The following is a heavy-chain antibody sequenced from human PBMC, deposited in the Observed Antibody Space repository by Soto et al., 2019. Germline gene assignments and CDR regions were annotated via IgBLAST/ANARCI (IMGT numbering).Heavy chain of an antibody. J-gene: IGHJ3*02. V-gene: IGHV1-18*01. D-gene: IGHD6-19*01. CDR1: GYTFTSYG. CDR3: ARPNIAVADDDAFDI. Sequence: ASVKVSCKASGYTFTSYGISWVRQAPGQGLEWMGWISAYNGNTNYAQKLQGRVTMTTDTSTSTAYMELRSLRSDDTAVYYCARPNIAVADDDAFDIWSQGTMVTVSS. CDR2: ISAYNGNT.